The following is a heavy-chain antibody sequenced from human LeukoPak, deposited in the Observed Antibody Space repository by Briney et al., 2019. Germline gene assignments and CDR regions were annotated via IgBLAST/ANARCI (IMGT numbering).Heavy chain of an antibody. CDR2: ISGDGSIT. Sequence: GGSLRLSCAPSGFTFSLYAMTWVRQAPGKGLEWVSDISGDGSITYYADSVRGRFTISRDNSNNRLYLQMNSLRAEDTAVYYCAKGSRASRPYYFDYWGQGTLVTVSS. D-gene: IGHD6-6*01. CDR3: AKGSRASRPYYFDY. J-gene: IGHJ4*02. V-gene: IGHV3-23*01. CDR1: GFTFSLYA.